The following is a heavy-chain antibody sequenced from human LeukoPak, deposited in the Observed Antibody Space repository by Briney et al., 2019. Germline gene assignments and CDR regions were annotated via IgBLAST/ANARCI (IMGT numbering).Heavy chain of an antibody. CDR3: AIPQDIVVVPAAIRPGRGYYYYYMDV. V-gene: IGHV3-21*04. J-gene: IGHJ6*03. CDR1: GFTFSTYS. Sequence: GGSLRLSCAASGFTFSTYSMNWVRQAPGKGLEWVSSISSGSSFIYYADSVKGRFTISRNNAKNSLFLQMNSLRAEDTAVYYCAIPQDIVVVPAAIRPGRGYYYYYMDVWGKGTTVTVSS. CDR2: ISSGSSFI. D-gene: IGHD2-2*02.